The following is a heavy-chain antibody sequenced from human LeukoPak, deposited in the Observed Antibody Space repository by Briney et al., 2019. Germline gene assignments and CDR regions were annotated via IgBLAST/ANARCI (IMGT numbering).Heavy chain of an antibody. CDR2: ITNYGRRT. J-gene: IGHJ4*02. CDR3: ARQHCSGGDCYFFD. Sequence: GGSMRLSWAAYGLTFSRQWMDWVRQAEGGGMGWVSRITNYGRRTTYADSGKGRFTMWRDNAKKSVYRQVNRRRAENTALYYCARQHCSGGDCYFFDWGQGTLVTVSS. V-gene: IGHV3-74*03. CDR1: GLTFSRQW. D-gene: IGHD2-15*01.